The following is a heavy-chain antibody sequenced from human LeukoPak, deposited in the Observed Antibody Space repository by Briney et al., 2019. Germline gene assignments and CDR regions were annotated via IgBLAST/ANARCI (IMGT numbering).Heavy chain of an antibody. CDR3: ARHKLTYYFDS. V-gene: IGHV4-39*01. Sequence: SETLSLTCTVSGVSINSTSYYWGWVRQPPGKGLEWIRSIYYSGTTYNNPSLQSRVTMSVDTSKNQFSLKLSSVTAADTAVYYCARHKLTYYFDSWGQGTLVTVSS. J-gene: IGHJ4*02. CDR1: GVSINSTSYY. CDR2: IYYSGTT. D-gene: IGHD2-15*01.